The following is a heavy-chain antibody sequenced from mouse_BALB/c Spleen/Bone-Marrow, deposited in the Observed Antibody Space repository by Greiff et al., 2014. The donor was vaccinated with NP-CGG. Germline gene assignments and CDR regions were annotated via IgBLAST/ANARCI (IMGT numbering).Heavy chain of an antibody. Sequence: EVQLQQSGGGLVKPGGSLKLSYAASGFTFSDYYMYWVRQTPEKRLEWVATISDGGSYTYYPDSVKGRFTISRDIAKNNLYLQMSSLKSEDTAMYYCARDRGVQGYAMDYWGQGTSVTVSS. J-gene: IGHJ4*01. D-gene: IGHD2-14*01. CDR3: ARDRGVQGYAMDY. CDR1: GFTFSDYY. V-gene: IGHV5-4*02. CDR2: ISDGGSYT.